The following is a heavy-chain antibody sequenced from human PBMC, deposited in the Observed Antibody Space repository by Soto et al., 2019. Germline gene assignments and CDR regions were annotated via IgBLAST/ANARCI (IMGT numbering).Heavy chain of an antibody. CDR3: ARDWDLCFDFWSGYSQGHWFAP. CDR1: GGTFSSYT. Sequence: SVKVSCKASGGTFSSYTISWVRQAPGQGLEWMGRIIPILGIANYAQKFQGRVTITADKSTSTAYMELSSLRSEDTAVYYCARDWDLCFDFWSGYSQGHWFAPWGQGTLVTVSS. D-gene: IGHD3-3*01. V-gene: IGHV1-69*04. J-gene: IGHJ5*02. CDR2: IIPILGIA.